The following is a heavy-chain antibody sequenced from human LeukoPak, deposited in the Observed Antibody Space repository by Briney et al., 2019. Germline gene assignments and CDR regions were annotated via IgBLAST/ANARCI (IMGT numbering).Heavy chain of an antibody. CDR1: GYTFTNYG. Sequence: GASVKVSCKTSGYTFTNYGISWVRQAPGLGLEWMGWISAYNGNTNYAQKVQGRVTMTTDTSTSTAYMELRSLRFDDTAVYYCARRFCSGGSCYEASWGQGTLVTVSS. CDR3: ARRFCSGGSCYEAS. CDR2: ISAYNGNT. J-gene: IGHJ5*02. V-gene: IGHV1-18*01. D-gene: IGHD2-15*01.